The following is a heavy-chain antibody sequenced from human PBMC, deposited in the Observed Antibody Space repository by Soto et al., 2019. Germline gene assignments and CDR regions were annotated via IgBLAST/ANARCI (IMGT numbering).Heavy chain of an antibody. J-gene: IGHJ4*01. Sequence: QAGGSLRLSCAASGFTFSIFAMGWVRQSPGKGLEWVSTISGSGGSTYYADAVKGRFTISRDNSMGTLYLQMKSLRVEPTAIYYCARAGPMGSSVDLGYRGQGALVKASS. CDR1: GFTFSIFA. D-gene: IGHD3-10*01. V-gene: IGHV3-23*01. CDR2: ISGSGGST. CDR3: ARAGPMGSSVDLGY.